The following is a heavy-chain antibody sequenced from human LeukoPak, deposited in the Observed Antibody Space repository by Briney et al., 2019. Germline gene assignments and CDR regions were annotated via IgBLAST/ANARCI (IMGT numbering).Heavy chain of an antibody. V-gene: IGHV3-23*01. Sequence: GGSLRLSCAASGFTFSIYAMSWVRQAPGKGLEWVSAISGSGGSTYYADSVKGRFTISRDNSKNTLYLQMNSLRAEDTAVYYCAKDRRGSGDYFDYWGQGTLVTVSS. CDR1: GFTFSIYA. J-gene: IGHJ4*02. CDR3: AKDRRGSGDYFDY. D-gene: IGHD3-10*01. CDR2: ISGSGGST.